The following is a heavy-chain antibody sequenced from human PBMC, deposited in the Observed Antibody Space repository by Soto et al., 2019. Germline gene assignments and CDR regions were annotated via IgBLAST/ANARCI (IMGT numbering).Heavy chain of an antibody. CDR2: ISNSGST. V-gene: IGHV4-30-4*08. CDR1: GDSISKSGHY. Sequence: SETLSLTCTVSGDSISKSGHYWGWIRQPPGKALEWIGYISNSGSTGYNPSLKTRLSMSVDRSKNQFTLRLTSVTAADTAVYFCATESGSTYGYFDYWGQGTQVTVSS. D-gene: IGHD5-18*01. CDR3: ATESGSTYGYFDY. J-gene: IGHJ4*02.